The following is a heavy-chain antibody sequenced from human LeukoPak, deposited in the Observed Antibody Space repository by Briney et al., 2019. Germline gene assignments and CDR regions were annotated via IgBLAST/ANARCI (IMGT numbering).Heavy chain of an antibody. Sequence: ASVKVSCKASGYTLTSYYMHWVRQAPGQGLEWMGIINPSGGSTSYAQKFQGRVTMTRDTSTSTVYMELSSLRSEDTAVYYCARDGPRGYSYGYNAFDIWGQGTMLTVSS. CDR3: ARDGPRGYSYGYNAFDI. CDR2: INPSGGST. J-gene: IGHJ3*02. CDR1: GYTLTSYY. V-gene: IGHV1-46*01. D-gene: IGHD5-18*01.